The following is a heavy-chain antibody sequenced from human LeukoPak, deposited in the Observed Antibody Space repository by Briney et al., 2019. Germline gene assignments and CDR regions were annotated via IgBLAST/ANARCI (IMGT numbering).Heavy chain of an antibody. J-gene: IGHJ4*02. CDR1: GGSISSSNW. D-gene: IGHD3-16*01. CDR3: ARDLSDYVWGSYGY. Sequence: SETLSLTCAVSGGSISSSNWWSWVRQPPGKGLEWIGEIYHSGSTNYNPSLKSRVTISVDTSKNQFSLKLSSVTAADTAVYYCARDLSDYVWGSYGYWGQGTLVTVSS. CDR2: IYHSGST. V-gene: IGHV4-4*02.